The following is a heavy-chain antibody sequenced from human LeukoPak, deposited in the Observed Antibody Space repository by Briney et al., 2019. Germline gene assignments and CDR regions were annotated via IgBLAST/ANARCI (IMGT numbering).Heavy chain of an antibody. Sequence: GGSLRLSCAASGFSLSRYWMHWVRQAPGTGLVWVSYIDNDGTDTNYADSVRGRFTVSRDNAKNTLYLQMNGLRAEDTAVYYCTRVGFDHNMDVWGKGTTVT. J-gene: IGHJ6*03. CDR3: TRVGFDHNMDV. V-gene: IGHV3-74*01. CDR1: GFSLSRYW. D-gene: IGHD3-9*01. CDR2: IDNDGTDT.